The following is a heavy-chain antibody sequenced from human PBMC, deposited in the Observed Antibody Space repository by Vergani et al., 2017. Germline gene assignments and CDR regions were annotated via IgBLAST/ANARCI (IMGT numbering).Heavy chain of an antibody. J-gene: IGHJ4*02. CDR1: GYTFTDYY. V-gene: IGHV1-69-2*01. D-gene: IGHD6-19*01. CDR2: VDPEDGET. CDR3: ARIGIAVAGTSPGNFDY. Sequence: EVQLVQSGAEVKKPGATVKISCKVSGYTFTDYYMHWVQQAPGKGLEWMGLVDPEDGETIYAEKFQGRVTITADTSTDTAYMELSSLRSEDTAVYYCARIGIAVAGTSPGNFDYWGQGTLVTVSS.